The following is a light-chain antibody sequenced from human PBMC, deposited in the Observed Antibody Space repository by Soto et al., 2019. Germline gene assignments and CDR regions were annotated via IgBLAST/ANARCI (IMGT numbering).Light chain of an antibody. CDR3: QQFDTYPLT. V-gene: IGKV1-13*02. J-gene: IGKJ5*01. CDR2: DVS. Sequence: IQLTQSPSSLSASVGDRVTITCRASRGIGSSAFAWYQQKPGKPPNLLIYDVSNLQRGVPTRFSGSGSGTDFTLTISSLQPEDFANYYCQQFDTYPLTFGQGTRLDIK. CDR1: RGIGSSA.